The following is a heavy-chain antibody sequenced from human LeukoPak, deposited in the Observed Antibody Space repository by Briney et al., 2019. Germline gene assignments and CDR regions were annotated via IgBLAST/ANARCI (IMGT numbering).Heavy chain of an antibody. CDR1: GYTFTSYG. CDR3: ARSYYYDSSGYEDYFDY. D-gene: IGHD3-22*01. V-gene: IGHV1-18*01. CDR2: ISAYNGNT. J-gene: IGHJ4*02. Sequence: ASVKVSCKASGYTFTSYGISWVRQAPGQGLEWMGWISAYNGNTNYAQKPQGRVTMTTDTSTSTAYMELRSLRSDDTAVYYCARSYYYDSSGYEDYFDYWGQGTLVTASS.